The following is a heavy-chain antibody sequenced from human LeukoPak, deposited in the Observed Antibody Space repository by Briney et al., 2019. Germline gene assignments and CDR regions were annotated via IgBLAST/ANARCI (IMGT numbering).Heavy chain of an antibody. CDR1: GYTFTGYY. CDR2: INPNSGTT. J-gene: IGHJ4*02. D-gene: IGHD7-27*01. Sequence: GASVKVSCKASGYTFTGYYMSWVRQAPGQGFEWMGWINPNSGTTNYAQKFQGRVAMTTDTSVNTAYMELSRLRSDDTAVYYCATSLSSGDLFDYWGQGALVTVSS. CDR3: ATSLSSGDLFDY. V-gene: IGHV1-2*02.